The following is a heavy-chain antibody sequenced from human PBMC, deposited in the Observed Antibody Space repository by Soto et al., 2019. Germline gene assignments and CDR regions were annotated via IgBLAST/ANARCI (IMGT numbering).Heavy chain of an antibody. Sequence: PSETLSLSCGVSGGSISSSNGWSWVRQPPGKGLEWIGEIYHSGSTNYNPSLKSRVTISVDKSKNQFSLKLSSVTAADTAVYYCARSPDSSGYYPRWYYYGMDVWGQGTTVTVSS. CDR2: IYHSGST. D-gene: IGHD3-22*01. CDR1: GGSISSSNG. J-gene: IGHJ6*02. V-gene: IGHV4-4*02. CDR3: ARSPDSSGYYPRWYYYGMDV.